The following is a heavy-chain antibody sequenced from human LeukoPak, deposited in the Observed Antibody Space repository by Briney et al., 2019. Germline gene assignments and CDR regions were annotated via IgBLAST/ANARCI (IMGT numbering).Heavy chain of an antibody. CDR2: VRNKAHNYMT. D-gene: IGHD4-23*01. CDR1: GFIFSVQY. Sequence: PGGSLRLSSVGCGFIFSVQYMDSVRDAPGQALEALGRVRNKAHNYMTEYDASVKARLTISRDDSLKSLFLQIHTVTVEDTAVYYCVRGGGYFFDYWGRGTLVTVSS. J-gene: IGHJ4*02. V-gene: IGHV3-72*01. CDR3: VRGGGYFFDY.